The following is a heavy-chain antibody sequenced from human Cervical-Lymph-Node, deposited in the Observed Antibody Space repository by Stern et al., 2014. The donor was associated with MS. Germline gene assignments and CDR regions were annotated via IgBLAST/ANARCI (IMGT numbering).Heavy chain of an antibody. J-gene: IGHJ4*02. CDR3: ARGDDSSAYFLSQRS. CDR2: IYYTGST. D-gene: IGHD3-22*01. CDR1: GGSISSSY. V-gene: IGHV4-59*08. Sequence: VQLVESGPGLVKPSETLSLTCTVSGGSISSSYWSWIRQPPGKGLEWIGYIYYTGSTNYNPSLKSRVTISLDTSQNQFFLKLKSVTAADTAVYYCARGDDSSAYFLSQRSWGQGTLVTVSS.